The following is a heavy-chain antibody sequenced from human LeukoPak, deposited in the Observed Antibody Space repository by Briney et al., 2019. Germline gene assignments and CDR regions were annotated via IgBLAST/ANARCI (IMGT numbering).Heavy chain of an antibody. CDR1: GFTFSNSG. V-gene: IGHV3-33*01. J-gene: IGHJ4*02. CDR2: IWYDGSNK. Sequence: PGGSLRLSCAASGFTFSNSGMHWVRQAPGKGLEWVAVIWYDGSNKYYADSVKGRFTISRDNSKNTLYLQMNSLRAEDTAVYYCARGYGGNSLTFDYWGQGTLVTVSS. CDR3: ARGYGGNSLTFDY. D-gene: IGHD4-23*01.